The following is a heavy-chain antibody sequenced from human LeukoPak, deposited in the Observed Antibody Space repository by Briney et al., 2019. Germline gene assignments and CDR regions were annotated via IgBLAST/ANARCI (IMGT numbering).Heavy chain of an antibody. CDR2: ISYDGSNK. V-gene: IGHV3-30*18. CDR1: GFTFSSYG. J-gene: IGHJ4*02. D-gene: IGHD3-22*01. Sequence: GRSLRLSCAASGFTFSSYGMHWVRQAPGKGLERVAVISYDGSNKYYADSVKGRFTISRDNSKNTLYLQMNSLRAEDTAVYYCAKDVAAYYYDSSGYYARRGFDGYYFDYWGQGTLVTVSS. CDR3: AKDVAAYYYDSSGYYARRGFDGYYFDY.